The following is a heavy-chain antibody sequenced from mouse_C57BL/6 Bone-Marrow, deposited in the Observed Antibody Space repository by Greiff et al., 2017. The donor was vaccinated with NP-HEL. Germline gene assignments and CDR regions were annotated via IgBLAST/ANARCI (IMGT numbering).Heavy chain of an antibody. CDR2: ISYDGSN. D-gene: IGHD1-1*01. V-gene: IGHV3-6*01. J-gene: IGHJ2*01. CDR3: ARFITTVVAFDY. Sequence: VQLKESGPGLVKPSQSLSLTCSVTGYSITSGYYWNWIRQFPGNKLEWMGYISYDGSNNYNPSLKNRISITRDTSKNQFFLKLNSVTTEDTATYYCARFITTVVAFDYWGQGTTLTVSS. CDR1: GYSITSGYY.